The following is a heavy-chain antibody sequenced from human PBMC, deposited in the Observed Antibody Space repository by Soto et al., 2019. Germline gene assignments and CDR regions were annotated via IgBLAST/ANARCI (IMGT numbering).Heavy chain of an antibody. CDR3: AKGSGLYYDSSGYYFEY. CDR1: GFTFSSYA. V-gene: IGHV3-9*01. D-gene: IGHD3-22*01. J-gene: IGHJ4*02. Sequence: EVQLLESGGGLVQPGGSLRLSCAASGFTFSSYAMSWVRQAPGKGLEWVSSISWNSGTIGYADSVKGRFTISRDNAKNSLYLQMNSLRAEDTALYYCAKGSGLYYDSSGYYFEYWGQGTLVTVAS. CDR2: ISWNSGTI.